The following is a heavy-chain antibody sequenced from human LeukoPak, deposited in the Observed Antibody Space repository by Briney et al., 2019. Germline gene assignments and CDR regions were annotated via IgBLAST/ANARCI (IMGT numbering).Heavy chain of an antibody. Sequence: SVKVSCKASGGTFSSYAISWVRQAPGQGLEWMGGIIPIFGTANYAQKFQGRVTITADKSTSTAYMELSSLRSEDTAVYYCARGGFRDGEVAAATDYYYMDVWGKGTTVTVSS. D-gene: IGHD2-15*01. CDR2: IIPIFGTA. CDR3: ARGGFRDGEVAAATDYYYMDV. J-gene: IGHJ6*03. V-gene: IGHV1-69*06. CDR1: GGTFSSYA.